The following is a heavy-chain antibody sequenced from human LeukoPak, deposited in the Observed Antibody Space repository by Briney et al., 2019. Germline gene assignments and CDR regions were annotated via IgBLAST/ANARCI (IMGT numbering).Heavy chain of an antibody. CDR2: ISWDGGST. CDR1: GFTFDDYS. J-gene: IGHJ4*02. Sequence: GGSLRLSCVASGFTFDDYSMYWVRQAPGKGLEWVSLISWDGGSTYYADSVKGRFTISRDNSKNSLYLQMNSLRTEDTALYYCAKDRYCSSTSCTGPFDYWGQGTLVTVSS. V-gene: IGHV3-43*01. CDR3: AKDRYCSSTSCTGPFDY. D-gene: IGHD2-2*01.